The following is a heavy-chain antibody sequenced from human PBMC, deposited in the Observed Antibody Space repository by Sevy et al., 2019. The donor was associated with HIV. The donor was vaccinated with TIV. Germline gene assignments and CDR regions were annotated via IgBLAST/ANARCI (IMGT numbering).Heavy chain of an antibody. D-gene: IGHD6-19*01. CDR2: LSYSGSS. Sequence: SETLSLTCTVSGGSIRSHYWSWIRQPPGKGLEWIGYLSYSGSSNYNPSPKSRVTMSIDTSTNQFTLNLSSVTAADTARYYCAGDTSGWWFDYWGQGTLVTVSS. V-gene: IGHV4-59*11. J-gene: IGHJ4*02. CDR1: GGSIRSHY. CDR3: AGDTSGWWFDY.